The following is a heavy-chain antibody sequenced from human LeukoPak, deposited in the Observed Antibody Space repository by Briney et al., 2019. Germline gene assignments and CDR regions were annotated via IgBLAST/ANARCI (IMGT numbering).Heavy chain of an antibody. CDR1: GGSISSYY. J-gene: IGHJ4*02. CDR3: ARYYYDSSGYYYFDY. V-gene: IGHV4-59*01. CDR2: IYYSGGT. Sequence: SETLSLTCTVSGGSISSYYWSWIRQPPGKGLEWIGYIYYSGGTNYNPSLKSRVTISVDTSKNQFSLKLSSVTAADTAVYYCARYYYDSSGYYYFDYWGQGTLVTVSS. D-gene: IGHD3-22*01.